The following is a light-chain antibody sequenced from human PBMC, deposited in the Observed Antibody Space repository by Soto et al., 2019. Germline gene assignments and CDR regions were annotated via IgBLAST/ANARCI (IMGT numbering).Light chain of an antibody. Sequence: EIVLTQSPGTLSLSPGKRATLSCRASQSVSSSYLAWYQQKPGQAPRLLIFGASSRATGIPDRFSGSGSGPDFTLTISRLEPEDFAVYYCQQYGSSPPSYTFGQGTKLEIK. CDR1: QSVSSSY. CDR3: QQYGSSPPSYT. J-gene: IGKJ2*01. CDR2: GAS. V-gene: IGKV3-20*01.